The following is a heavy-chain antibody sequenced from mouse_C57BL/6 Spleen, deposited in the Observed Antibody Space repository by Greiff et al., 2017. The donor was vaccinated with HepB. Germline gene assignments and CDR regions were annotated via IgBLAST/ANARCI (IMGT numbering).Heavy chain of an antibody. CDR1: GYTFTSYW. CDR3: ARSGYGNYGDYYAMDY. Sequence: QVQLQQPGTELVKPGASVKLSCKASGYTFTSYWMHWVKQRPGQGLEWIGNINPSNGGTNYNEKFKSKATLTVDKSSSTAYMQRSSLTSEDSAVYYCARSGYGNYGDYYAMDYWGQGTSVTVSS. V-gene: IGHV1-53*01. J-gene: IGHJ4*01. CDR2: INPSNGGT. D-gene: IGHD2-1*01.